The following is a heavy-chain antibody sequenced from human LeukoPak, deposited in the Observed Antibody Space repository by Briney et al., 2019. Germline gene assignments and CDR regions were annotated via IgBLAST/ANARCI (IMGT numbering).Heavy chain of an antibody. V-gene: IGHV5-51*01. D-gene: IGHD3-16*01. CDR2: IYPGDSDT. CDR3: ARRPRLDGGVTDLDY. CDR1: GYSFTSYW. J-gene: IGHJ4*02. Sequence: GESLKISCKGSGYSFTSYWIGWVRQMPGKGLEWMGIIYPGDSDTRYSPSFQGQVTISADKSISTAYLQWSSLKASDTAMYYCARRPRLDGGVTDLDYWGQGTLVTVSS.